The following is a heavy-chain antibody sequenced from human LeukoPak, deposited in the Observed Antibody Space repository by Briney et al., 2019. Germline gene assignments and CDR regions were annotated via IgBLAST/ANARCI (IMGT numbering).Heavy chain of an antibody. J-gene: IGHJ3*02. Sequence: ASVKVSCKASGYTFTGYYMHWVRQAPGQGLDWMGRINSNSGGTNYAQKFQGRVTMTRDTSISTAYMEASRLRSDDPAVYYCARGGLNYYDSSGYYSNDAFDIWGQGTMVTVSS. CDR3: ARGGLNYYDSSGYYSNDAFDI. CDR1: GYTFTGYY. CDR2: INSNSGGT. V-gene: IGHV1-2*06. D-gene: IGHD3-22*01.